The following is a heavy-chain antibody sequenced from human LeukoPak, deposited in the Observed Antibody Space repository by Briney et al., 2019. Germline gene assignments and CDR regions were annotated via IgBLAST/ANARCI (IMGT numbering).Heavy chain of an antibody. V-gene: IGHV3-48*02. CDR3: ARQGVLLRNYFDS. D-gene: IGHD2/OR15-2a*01. Sequence: GGSLRLSCAASGFAFSSHAMSWVRQAPGKGLEWVSYINPTSFTIYYADSVRGRFTISRDNPSNSLYLQMDSLTEDDTAVYFCARQGVLLRNYFDSWGQGTQVTVSS. CDR1: GFAFSSHA. CDR2: INPTSFTI. J-gene: IGHJ4*02.